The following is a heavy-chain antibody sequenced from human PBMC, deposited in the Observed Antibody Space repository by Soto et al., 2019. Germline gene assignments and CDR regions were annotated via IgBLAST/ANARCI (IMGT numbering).Heavy chain of an antibody. CDR1: GFTFDDYA. CDR2: ISWNSGSI. D-gene: IGHD3-3*01. J-gene: IGHJ6*03. Sequence: EVQLVESGGGLVQAGRSLRLSCAASGFTFDDYAMHWVRQAPGKGLEWVSGISWNSGSIGYADSVKGRFTISRDNAKNSLYLQMNSLRAEDTALYYCAKDIYDFWSGSYMDVWGKGTTVTVSS. CDR3: AKDIYDFWSGSYMDV. V-gene: IGHV3-9*01.